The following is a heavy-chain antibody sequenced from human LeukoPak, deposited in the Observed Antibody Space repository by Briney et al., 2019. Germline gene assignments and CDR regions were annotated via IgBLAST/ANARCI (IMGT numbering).Heavy chain of an antibody. V-gene: IGHV1-18*01. CDR3: ARDSGDGDYCKYNWFDP. Sequence: ASVKVSCKASGHTFTSYGISWVRQAPGQGLEWMGWISAYNGNTNYAQKFQGRVTITADKSTSTAYMELSSLRSEDTAVYYCARDSGDGDYCKYNWFDPWGQGTLATVSS. CDR2: ISAYNGNT. CDR1: GHTFTSYG. J-gene: IGHJ5*02. D-gene: IGHD4-17*01.